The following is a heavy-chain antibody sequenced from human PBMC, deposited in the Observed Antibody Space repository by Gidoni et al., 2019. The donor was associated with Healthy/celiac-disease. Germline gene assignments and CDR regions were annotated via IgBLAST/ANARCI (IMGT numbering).Heavy chain of an antibody. D-gene: IGHD6-19*01. CDR1: GFTFSSYA. V-gene: IGHV3-23*01. Sequence: EGQLLEPGGGLVQPGGYLRLSCAASGFTFSSYAMSWVRQAPGKGLEWVSAISGSGGSTYYADSVKGRFTISRDNSKNTLYLQMNSLRAEDTAVYYCAKWGSSGSTGAYYYYGMDVWGQGTMVTVSS. CDR2: ISGSGGST. CDR3: AKWGSSGSTGAYYYYGMDV. J-gene: IGHJ6*02.